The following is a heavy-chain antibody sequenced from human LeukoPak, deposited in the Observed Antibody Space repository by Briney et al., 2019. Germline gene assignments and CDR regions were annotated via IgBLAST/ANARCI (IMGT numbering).Heavy chain of an antibody. D-gene: IGHD2-21*02. CDR2: IRYDGRTE. CDR1: GFIFSNYG. Sequence: GGSLRLSCVVSGFIFSNYGMHWVRQAPGKGLEWVAFIRYDGRTEHYAHSVKDRLTVSRDTSKNTLYLQVNSLRVEDTAVYYCVRDGMVTEPINYWGQGTLVTVSS. CDR3: VRDGMVTEPINY. V-gene: IGHV3-30*02. J-gene: IGHJ4*02.